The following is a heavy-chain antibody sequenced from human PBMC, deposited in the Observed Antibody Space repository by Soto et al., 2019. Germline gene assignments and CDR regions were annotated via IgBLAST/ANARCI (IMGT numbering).Heavy chain of an antibody. J-gene: IGHJ3*01. CDR1: GYTFTSYY. CDR3: ARAGDYYVSSGYALFTFDL. Sequence: QVQLVQSGAEVKKPGASVKVSCKASGYTFTSYYMHWVRQAPGQGLEWMGIINPSGGSTSYAQKFQGRVTMTRDTSTSTVYMGLSRLRSECTAVYYCARAGDYYVSSGYALFTFDLWGQGTMVTVSS. CDR2: INPSGGST. V-gene: IGHV1-46*01. D-gene: IGHD3-22*01.